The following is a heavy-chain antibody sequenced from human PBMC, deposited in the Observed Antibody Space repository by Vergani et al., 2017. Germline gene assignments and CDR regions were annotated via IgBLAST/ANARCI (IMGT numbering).Heavy chain of an antibody. D-gene: IGHD2/OR15-2a*01. V-gene: IGHV3-23*01. CDR2: ISARYLST. CDR3: ARLSYDTTSYLQGGYDC. Sequence: EVQLLQSGGGVIQPGGSARLSCAASGFTFSACPMTWVRQAPGKGLEWVSAISARYLSTYYADSVKGRFTISRDNSKNMLYLQMNSLRAEDTAVYYCARLSYDTTSYLQGGYDCWGQGTLVSVSS. CDR1: GFTFSACP. J-gene: IGHJ4*02.